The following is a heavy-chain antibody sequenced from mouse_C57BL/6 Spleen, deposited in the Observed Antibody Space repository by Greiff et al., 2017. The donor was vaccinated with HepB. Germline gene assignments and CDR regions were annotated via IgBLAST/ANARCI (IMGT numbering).Heavy chain of an antibody. CDR3: ARPPITTVVAPFDY. V-gene: IGHV5-17*01. J-gene: IGHJ2*01. Sequence: EVHLVESGGGLVKPGGSLKLSCAASGFTFSDYGMHWVRQAPEKGLEWVAYISSGSSTIYYADTVKGRFTISRDNAKNTLFLQRTSLRSEDTAMYYCARPPITTVVAPFDYWGQGTTLTVSS. CDR2: ISSGSSTI. D-gene: IGHD1-1*01. CDR1: GFTFSDYG.